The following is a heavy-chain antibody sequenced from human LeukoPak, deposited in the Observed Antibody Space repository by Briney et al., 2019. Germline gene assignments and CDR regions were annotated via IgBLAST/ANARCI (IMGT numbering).Heavy chain of an antibody. CDR3: ARGFGGGSYLSGS. CDR1: GGTFSSYA. D-gene: IGHD2-15*01. Sequence: SVKVSCKASGGTFSSYAISWVRQAPGQGLEWMGGIIPIFGTANYAQKFQGRVTITTDESTSTAYMELSSLRSEVTAVYYCARGFGGGSYLSGSWCQGTLVTVSS. CDR2: IIPIFGTA. V-gene: IGHV1-69*05. J-gene: IGHJ5*02.